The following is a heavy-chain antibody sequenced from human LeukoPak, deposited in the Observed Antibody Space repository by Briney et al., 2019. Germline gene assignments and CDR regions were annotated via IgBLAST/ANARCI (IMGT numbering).Heavy chain of an antibody. Sequence: SETLSLTCTVSGGSISSYSYYWGWIRQPPGKGLEWIGSMYHNGSTYYNPSLKSRVTISVDTSKIQISLKLNSVTAADTAVYYCARLRDYYYNYMDVWGKGTTVTISS. CDR1: GGSISSYSYY. V-gene: IGHV4-39*01. CDR3: ARLRDYYYNYMDV. CDR2: MYHNGST. J-gene: IGHJ6*03.